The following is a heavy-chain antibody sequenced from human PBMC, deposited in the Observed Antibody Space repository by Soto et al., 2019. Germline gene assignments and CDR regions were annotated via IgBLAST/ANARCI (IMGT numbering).Heavy chain of an antibody. CDR1: DGSIRSDNW. CDR3: ARIPFHYYSLDV. V-gene: IGHV4-4*02. J-gene: IGHJ6*02. Sequence: PSETLSLTCAVSDGSIRSDNWWSWVRQAPGKGLEYIGEIYHGGGTNYNPSLKSRVTISVDKSKNQLSLRLNSVTAADTAVYYCARIPFHYYSLDVWGQGTTVTVSS. CDR2: IYHGGGT.